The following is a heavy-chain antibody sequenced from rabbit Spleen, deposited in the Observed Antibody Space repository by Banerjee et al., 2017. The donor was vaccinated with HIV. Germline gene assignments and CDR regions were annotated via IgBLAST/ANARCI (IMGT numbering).Heavy chain of an antibody. CDR3: VNDPYGLRGGGGVL. CDR2: INAATGKP. J-gene: IGHJ6*01. D-gene: IGHD3-1*01. CDR1: GVSLNDKDV. V-gene: IGHV1S45*01. Sequence: EQLEESGGGLVKPEGSLTLTCKASGVSLNDKDVMCWVRQAPGKGLEWIACINAATGKPVYATWASGRFTISRTSSTTVTLQMPSLTAADTATYFSVNDPYGLRGGGGVLWGPGTLVTVS.